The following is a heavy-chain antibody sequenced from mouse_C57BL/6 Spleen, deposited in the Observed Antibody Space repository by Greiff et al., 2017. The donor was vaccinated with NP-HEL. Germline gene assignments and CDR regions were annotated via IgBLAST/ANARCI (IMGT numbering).Heavy chain of an antibody. D-gene: IGHD1-1*01. Sequence: QVQLKQSGTELVKPGASVKLSCKASGYTFTSYWMHWVKQRPGQGLEWIGNINPSNGGTNYNEKFKSKATLTVDKSSSTAYMQLSSLTSEDSAVYYCARGYGSSYWFAYWGQGTLVTVSA. CDR1: GYTFTSYW. V-gene: IGHV1-53*01. CDR2: INPSNGGT. J-gene: IGHJ3*01. CDR3: ARGYGSSYWFAY.